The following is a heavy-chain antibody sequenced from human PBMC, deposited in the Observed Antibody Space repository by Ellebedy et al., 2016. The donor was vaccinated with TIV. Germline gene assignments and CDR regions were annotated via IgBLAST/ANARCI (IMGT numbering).Heavy chain of an antibody. V-gene: IGHV4-39*07. CDR3: ARDLRGGQYQLPGGGWFDP. J-gene: IGHJ5*02. D-gene: IGHD2-2*01. CDR1: GGSISSSSYY. CDR2: IYYSGST. Sequence: SETLSLTXTVPGGSISSSSYYWGWIRQPPGKGLEWIGSIYYSGSTYYNPSLKSRVTISVDTSKNQFSLKLSSVTAADTAVYYCARDLRGGQYQLPGGGWFDPWGQGTLVTVSS.